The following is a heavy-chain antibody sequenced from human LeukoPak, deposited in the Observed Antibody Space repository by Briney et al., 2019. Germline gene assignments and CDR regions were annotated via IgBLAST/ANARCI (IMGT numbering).Heavy chain of an antibody. Sequence: ASVKVSCKASGYTFTTYDINWVRQATGQGLEWMGWMNPNSGNTGYAQKFQGRVTMTRNTSMSTAYMELNSLRSGDTAVYCCARANYYGSGKKDLDYWGQGTLVTVSS. CDR3: ARANYYGSGKKDLDY. J-gene: IGHJ4*02. D-gene: IGHD3-10*01. CDR2: MNPNSGNT. V-gene: IGHV1-8*01. CDR1: GYTFTTYD.